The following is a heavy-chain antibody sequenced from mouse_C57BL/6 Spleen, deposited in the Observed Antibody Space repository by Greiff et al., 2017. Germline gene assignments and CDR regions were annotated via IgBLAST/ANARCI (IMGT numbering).Heavy chain of an antibody. CDR2: IDPSDSYT. CDR3: ARGGSVDY. CDR1: GYTFTSYW. J-gene: IGHJ2*01. Sequence: QVQLKQPGAELVMPGASVKLSCKASGYTFTSYWMHWVKQRPGQGLEWIGEIDPSDSYTNYNQTFKGKSPLTVDKSSSTAYMQLSSLTSEDSAVYYCARGGSVDYWGQGTTRTVSS. V-gene: IGHV1-69*01.